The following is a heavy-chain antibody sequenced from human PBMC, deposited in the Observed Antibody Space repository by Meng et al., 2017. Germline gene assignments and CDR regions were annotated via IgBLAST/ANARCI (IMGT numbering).Heavy chain of an antibody. CDR3: ASNDYRVDY. CDR2: ISSSGSTI. J-gene: IGHJ4*02. V-gene: IGHV3-48*03. Sequence: GGSLRLSCAAPGFTFSSYEMNWVRQAPGKGLEWVSYISSSGSTIYYADSVKGRFTISRDNAKNSLYLQMNSLRAEDTAVYYCASNDYRVDYWGQGTLVTVSS. CDR1: GFTFSSYE. D-gene: IGHD4-11*01.